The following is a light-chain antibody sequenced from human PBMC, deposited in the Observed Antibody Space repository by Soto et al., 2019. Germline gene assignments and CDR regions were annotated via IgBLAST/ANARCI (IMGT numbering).Light chain of an antibody. V-gene: IGLV2-23*02. CDR1: SSDVGSYNL. Sequence: QSALTQPASVSGSPGQSITLSCTGTSSDVGSYNLVCWYHHHPGKAPKLMIYEISKRPSGVSNRCSGSKSGNTASLTISGLQAEDEADYYCCSYAGSDVFVTGTKLTVL. CDR2: EIS. J-gene: IGLJ1*01. CDR3: CSYAGSDV.